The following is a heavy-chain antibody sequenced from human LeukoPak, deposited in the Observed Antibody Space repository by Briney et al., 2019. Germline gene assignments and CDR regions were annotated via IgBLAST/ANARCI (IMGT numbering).Heavy chain of an antibody. J-gene: IGHJ4*02. D-gene: IGHD3-22*01. CDR1: GFTFSDFA. CDR3: ARECIDGYYESSGYDL. V-gene: IGHV3-7*01. CDR2: IKDDGSRK. Sequence: GGSLRLSCVVSGFTFSDFAMSWVRRAPGKGLEWVANIKDDGSRKHDVDSARGRFTISRDNAKNSLYLDMNSLRAEDTAVYYCARECIDGYYESSGYDLWGQGTLVTVSS.